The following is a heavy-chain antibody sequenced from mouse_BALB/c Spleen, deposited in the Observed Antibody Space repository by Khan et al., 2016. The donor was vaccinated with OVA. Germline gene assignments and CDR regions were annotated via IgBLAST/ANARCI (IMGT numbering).Heavy chain of an antibody. D-gene: IGHD4-1*01. J-gene: IGHJ3*01. CDR1: GFSFSSYS. CDR3: ASHLTGSFAY. Sequence: EVELVESGGDLVKPGGSLKLSCAASGFSFSSYSMSWVRQTPDKRLEWVATISSGGDYTYYPDIVKGRDTISRDNAKNTLYLQMGSLKSEATAMYYCASHLTGSFAYWGQGTLVTVSA. CDR2: ISSGGDYT. V-gene: IGHV5-6*01.